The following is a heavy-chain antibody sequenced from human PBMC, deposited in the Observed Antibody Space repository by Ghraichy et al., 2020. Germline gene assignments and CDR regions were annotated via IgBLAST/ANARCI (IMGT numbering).Heavy chain of an antibody. CDR3: AGSYSHSSGYYYVGDY. J-gene: IGHJ4*02. V-gene: IGHV3-72*01. D-gene: IGHD3-22*01. CDR2: SRNKAKSYTT. CDR1: GFTFTDHF. Sequence: GESLNISCAASGFTFTDHFIDWVRQAPGKGLEWVGRSRNKAKSYTTEYAASVKGRFTISRDDSKNSLYLHMNSLKTEDTAVYYCAGSYSHSSGYYYVGDYWGQGTLDTVSS.